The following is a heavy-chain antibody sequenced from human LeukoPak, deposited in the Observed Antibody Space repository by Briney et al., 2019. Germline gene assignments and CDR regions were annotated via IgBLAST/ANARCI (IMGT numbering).Heavy chain of an antibody. CDR1: GFTFSDYY. D-gene: IGHD6-19*01. J-gene: IGHJ4*02. V-gene: IGHV3-11*06. Sequence: EGSLRLSCAASGFTFSDYYMSWIRQAPGKGLEWVSYISSSSSYTNYADSVKGRFTISRDNAKNSLYLQMNSLRAEDTAVYYCAATGYSSGWYGYWGQGTLVTVSS. CDR3: AATGYSSGWYGY. CDR2: ISSSSSYT.